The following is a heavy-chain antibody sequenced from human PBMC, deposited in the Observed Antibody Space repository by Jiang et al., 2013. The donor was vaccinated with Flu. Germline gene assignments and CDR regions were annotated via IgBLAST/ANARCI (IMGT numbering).Heavy chain of an antibody. J-gene: IGHJ4*02. D-gene: IGHD2-15*01. CDR3: ARIQELLLFDY. Sequence: LLKPSETLSLTCAVYGGSFSGYYWSWIRQPPGKGLEWIGEINHSGSTNYNPSLKSRVTISVDTSKNQFSLKLSSVTAADTAVYYCARIQELLLFDYWGQGTLVTVSS. V-gene: IGHV4-34*01. CDR1: GGSFSGYY. CDR2: INHSGST.